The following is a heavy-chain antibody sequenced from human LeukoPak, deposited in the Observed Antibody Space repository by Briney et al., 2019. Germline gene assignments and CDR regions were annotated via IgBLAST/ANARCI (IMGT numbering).Heavy chain of an antibody. Sequence: GGSLRLSCAASGFTFSNYWMSWVRQAPGKGLEWVANIKEDGSEKYYVDSVKGRFTISRDNAKNSLYLQMSSLRAEDTVVYYCARTIRGYWGQGTLVTVSS. D-gene: IGHD3-10*01. CDR3: ARTIRGY. CDR2: IKEDGSEK. J-gene: IGHJ4*02. V-gene: IGHV3-7*01. CDR1: GFTFSNYW.